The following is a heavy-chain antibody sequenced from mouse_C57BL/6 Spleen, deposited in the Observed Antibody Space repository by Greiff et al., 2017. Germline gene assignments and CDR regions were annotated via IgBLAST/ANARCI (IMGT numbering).Heavy chain of an antibody. CDR1: GYAFSSYW. V-gene: IGHV1-80*01. CDR2: IYPGDGDT. Sequence: VKLQESGAELVKPGASVKISCKASGYAFSSYWLNWVKQRPGKGLEWIGQIYPGDGDTNYNGKFKGKDTLTADKSSSTAYMQLSSLTSEDSAVYFCARASYYAGDYWGQGTSVTVSS. D-gene: IGHD1-1*01. J-gene: IGHJ4*01. CDR3: ARASYYAGDY.